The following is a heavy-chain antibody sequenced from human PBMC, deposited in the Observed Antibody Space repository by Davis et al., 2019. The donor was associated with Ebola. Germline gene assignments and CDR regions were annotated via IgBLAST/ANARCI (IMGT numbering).Heavy chain of an antibody. CDR1: GYSISSGYY. D-gene: IGHD3-16*01. J-gene: IGHJ4*02. CDR2: IYHSGST. CDR3: ARDYVY. V-gene: IGHV4-38-2*02. Sequence: SETLSLTCTVSGYSISSGYYWGWIRQPPGKGLEWIGSIYHSGSTNYSPSLKRRVTISADTSNNQFSLRLSSVTAADTAVYYCARDYVYWGQGTLVTVSS.